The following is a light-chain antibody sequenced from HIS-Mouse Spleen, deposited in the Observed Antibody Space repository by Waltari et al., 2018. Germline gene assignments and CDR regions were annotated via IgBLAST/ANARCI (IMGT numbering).Light chain of an antibody. Sequence: QSVLTQPPSVSAAPGQKVTISCSGSSSNIGNNYVSWYQQLPGTAPKLLIYEHKKRPSGIPDRFSGSKAGTSATLGITGLQTGDEADYYCGTWDSSLSAGGVFGGGTKLTVL. J-gene: IGLJ3*02. V-gene: IGLV1-51*01. CDR1: SSNIGNNY. CDR2: EHK. CDR3: GTWDSSLSAGGV.